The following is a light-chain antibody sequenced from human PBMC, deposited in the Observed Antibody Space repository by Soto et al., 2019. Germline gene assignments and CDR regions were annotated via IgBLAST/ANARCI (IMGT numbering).Light chain of an antibody. V-gene: IGKV3D-15*01. CDR3: QHYNNWPAWT. CDR1: KSVSHNY. CDR2: GAS. J-gene: IGKJ1*01. Sequence: EIVMTQSPATLSVSPGERATLSCRASKSVSHNYLAWYQQKPGQAPRLLIYGASTRATGIPARFSGSGSETEFTLTITSLQSEDFAVYYCQHYNNWPAWTFGQGTKVDI.